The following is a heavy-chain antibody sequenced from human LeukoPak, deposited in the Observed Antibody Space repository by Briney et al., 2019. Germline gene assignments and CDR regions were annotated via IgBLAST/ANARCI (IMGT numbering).Heavy chain of an antibody. D-gene: IGHD1-14*01. J-gene: IGHJ4*02. CDR1: GGSFSGYY. CDR3: ARESMATGGPDY. V-gene: IGHV4-34*01. Sequence: SETLSLTCAVYGGSFSGYYWSWIRQPPGKGLEWIGEINHSGSTNYNPSLKSRVTISVDTSKNQFSLRLSSVTAADTAVYYCARESMATGGPDYWGQGTLVTVSS. CDR2: INHSGST.